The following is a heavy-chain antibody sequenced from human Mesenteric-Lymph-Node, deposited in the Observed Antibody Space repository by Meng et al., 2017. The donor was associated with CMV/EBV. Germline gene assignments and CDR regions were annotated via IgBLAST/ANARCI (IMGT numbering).Heavy chain of an antibody. CDR1: GGSLSPYY. J-gene: IGHJ5*02. CDR2: IYYNGGP. D-gene: IGHD5-18*01. V-gene: IGHV4-59*01. CDR3: ARAAGRPGRWLAAFDP. Sequence: SETLSLTCSVSGGSLSPYYWSWIRQPPGKGLEWIGYIYYNGGPDYNPSLKSRVTISVDTSKNQFSLKVTSLTAADTAVYYCARAAGRPGRWLAAFDPWGQGTLVTVSS.